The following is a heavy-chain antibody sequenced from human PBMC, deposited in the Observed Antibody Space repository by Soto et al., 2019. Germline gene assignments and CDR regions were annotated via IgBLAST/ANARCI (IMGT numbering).Heavy chain of an antibody. V-gene: IGHV2-5*02. CDR1: GFSLSTSGVG. CDR3: AHSPADIVVVPAAEGWFDP. D-gene: IGHD2-2*01. J-gene: IGHJ5*02. Sequence: QITLKESGPTLVKPTQTLTLTCTFSGFSLSTSGVGVGWIRQPPGKALEWLALIYWDDDKRYSPSLKSRLTITKDTSKIQVVLTMTNMDPVDTATYYCAHSPADIVVVPAAEGWFDPWGQGTLVTVSS. CDR2: IYWDDDK.